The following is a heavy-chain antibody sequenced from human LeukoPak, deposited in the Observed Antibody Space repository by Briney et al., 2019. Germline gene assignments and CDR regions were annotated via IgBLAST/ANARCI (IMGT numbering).Heavy chain of an antibody. V-gene: IGHV4-39*07. J-gene: IGHJ3*02. Sequence: SETLSLTCTVSGGSISSSSYYWGWLRQPPGTGLEWIGSIYYSGSTYYNPSLKSRVTISVDTSKNQFSLKLSSVTAADTAVYYCARDSRSAFDIWGQGTMVTVSS. CDR3: ARDSRSAFDI. CDR2: IYYSGST. CDR1: GGSISSSSYY.